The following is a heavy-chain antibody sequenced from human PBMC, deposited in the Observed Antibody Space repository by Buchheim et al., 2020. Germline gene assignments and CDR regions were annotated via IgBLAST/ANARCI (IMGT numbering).Heavy chain of an antibody. CDR1: GGSFSGYY. D-gene: IGHD3-22*01. J-gene: IGHJ5*02. Sequence: QVQLQQWGAGLLKPSETLSLTCAVYGGSFSGYYWSWIRQPPGKGLEWIGEINHSGSTNYNPSLKSRDTISVDTSKKQFSLKLSSVTAADTAVYYCAREWFPIGWFDPWGQGTL. V-gene: IGHV4-34*01. CDR3: AREWFPIGWFDP. CDR2: INHSGST.